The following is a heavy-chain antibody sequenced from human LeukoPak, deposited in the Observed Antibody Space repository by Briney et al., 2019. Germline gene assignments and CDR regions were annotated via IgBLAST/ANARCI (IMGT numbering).Heavy chain of an antibody. J-gene: IGHJ5*02. D-gene: IGHD3-22*01. CDR1: GASISSGSYY. Sequence: PSETLSLTCTVSGASISSGSYYWSWIRQPAGKGLEWIGRIYTTGNTNYSPSLKSRVTISVDTSKNQFSLKLNSVTAADTAVYYCARVPNYYENWFDPWGQGTLVTVSS. CDR2: IYTTGNT. V-gene: IGHV4-61*02. CDR3: ARVPNYYENWFDP.